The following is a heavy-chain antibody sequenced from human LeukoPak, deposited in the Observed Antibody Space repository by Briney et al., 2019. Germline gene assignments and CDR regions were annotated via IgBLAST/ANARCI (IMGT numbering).Heavy chain of an antibody. CDR2: ISSSSSTI. D-gene: IGHD3-22*01. Sequence: GGSLRLSCAASGFTFSSYSMNWVRQAPGKGLEWVSYISSSSSTIYYADSVKGRFTISRDNAKNSLYLQMNSLRAEDTAVYYCARTYYYDSSDYGVGGQGTLVTVSS. CDR3: ARTYYYDSSDYGV. V-gene: IGHV3-48*04. CDR1: GFTFSSYS. J-gene: IGHJ4*02.